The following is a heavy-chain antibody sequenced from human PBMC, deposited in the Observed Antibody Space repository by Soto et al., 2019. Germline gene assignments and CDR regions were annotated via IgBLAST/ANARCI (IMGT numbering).Heavy chain of an antibody. D-gene: IGHD2-15*01. CDR3: ARDCSGGSCYSAVDY. J-gene: IGHJ4*02. V-gene: IGHV1-18*01. CDR2: ISADNGNT. Sequence: ASVKVSCKTSGYTFNIYGITWVRQAPGQGLEWMGWISADNGNTNYAQNLRGRVTMTTDTSTSTAYMELRSLRSDDTAVYYCARDCSGGSCYSAVDYWGQGTLVTVPS. CDR1: GYTFNIYG.